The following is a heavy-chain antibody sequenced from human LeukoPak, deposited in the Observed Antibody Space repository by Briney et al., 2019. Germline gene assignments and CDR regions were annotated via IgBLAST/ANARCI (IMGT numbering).Heavy chain of an antibody. CDR1: AFNLSSYG. V-gene: IGHV3-30*02. Sequence: GGSRRLSCAASAFNLSSYGMHWVRQAPGKGLGWVASIRSDAHHEYYVNSVEGRFIICTATSKNTLYLQMNSVRAGDTAVYYCAKDRKSYYDFWSGYPGEVFDFWGQGTMVTVSS. D-gene: IGHD3-3*01. CDR2: IRSDAHHE. CDR3: AKDRKSYYDFWSGYPGEVFDF. J-gene: IGHJ3*01.